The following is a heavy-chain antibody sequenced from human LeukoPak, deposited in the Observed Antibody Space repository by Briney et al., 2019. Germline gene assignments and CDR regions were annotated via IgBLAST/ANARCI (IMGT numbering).Heavy chain of an antibody. V-gene: IGHV4-4*07. CDR2: IYTSGST. D-gene: IGHD1-14*01. CDR1: GGSISSYY. J-gene: IGHJ6*02. CDR3: ARGEKETLLHSPERYYYYYGMDV. Sequence: PSETLSLTCTVSGGSISSYYWSWIRQPAGKGLEWIGRIYTSGSTNYNPSLKSRVTMSVDTSKNQFSLKLSSVTAADTAVYYCARGEKETLLHSPERYYYYYGMDVWGQGTTVTVSS.